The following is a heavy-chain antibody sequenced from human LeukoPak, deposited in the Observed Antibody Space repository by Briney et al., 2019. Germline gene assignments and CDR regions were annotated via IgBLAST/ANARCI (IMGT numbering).Heavy chain of an antibody. CDR2: ILWSGGST. J-gene: IGHJ4*02. CDR3: ARQKYLRGPDVEYFDY. V-gene: IGHV3-20*04. Sequence: GGSLRLSCAASGFTFDDYGMSWVRQAPGKGLEWVSGILWSGGSTGYADSVKGRFTISRDNAKNSLYLQMNSLRAEDTAVYYCARQKYLRGPDVEYFDYWGQGTLVTVSS. CDR1: GFTFDDYG. D-gene: IGHD5/OR15-5a*01.